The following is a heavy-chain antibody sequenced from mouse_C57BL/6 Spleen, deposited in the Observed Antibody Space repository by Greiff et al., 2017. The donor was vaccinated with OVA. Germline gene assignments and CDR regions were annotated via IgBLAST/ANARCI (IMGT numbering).Heavy chain of an antibody. CDR1: GYTFTSYW. CDR3: ARSAVVEGPYD. Sequence: QVQLQQPGAELVKPGASVKLSCKASGYTFTSYWMQWVKQRPGQGLEWIGEIDPSDSYTNYNQKFKGKATLTVDTSSRTAYKQLSSLTSEDSAVYYCARSAVVEGPYDWGKGTSVTVSS. V-gene: IGHV1-50*01. CDR2: IDPSDSYT. J-gene: IGHJ4*01. D-gene: IGHD1-1*01.